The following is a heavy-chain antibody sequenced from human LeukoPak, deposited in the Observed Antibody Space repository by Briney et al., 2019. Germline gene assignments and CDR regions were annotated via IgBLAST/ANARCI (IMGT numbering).Heavy chain of an antibody. CDR3: ARDGPHPPSMVRGVIW. D-gene: IGHD3-10*01. J-gene: IGHJ4*02. V-gene: IGHV1-18*01. CDR2: ISAYNGNT. Sequence: GGSVKVSCKASGYTFTSYGISWVRQAPGQGLEWMGWISAYNGNTNYAQKLQGRVTMTTDTSTSTAYMKLRSLRSDDTAVYYCARDGPHPPSMVRGVIWWGQGTLVTVSS. CDR1: GYTFTSYG.